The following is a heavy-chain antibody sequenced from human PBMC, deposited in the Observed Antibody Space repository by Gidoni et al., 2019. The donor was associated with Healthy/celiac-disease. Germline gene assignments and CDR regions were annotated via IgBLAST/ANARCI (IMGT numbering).Heavy chain of an antibody. J-gene: IGHJ6*02. CDR2: INHSGST. D-gene: IGHD3-10*01. CDR3: ARGETAMVRGVIYYYYGMDV. V-gene: IGHV4-34*01. CDR1: GGSLSGYY. Sequence: QVQLQQWGAGLLKPSETLSLTCAVYGGSLSGYYWSWIRQPPGKGLEWIGEINHSGSTNYNPSLKSRVTISVDTSKNQFSLKLSSVTAADTAVYYCARGETAMVRGVIYYYYGMDVWGQGTTVTVSS.